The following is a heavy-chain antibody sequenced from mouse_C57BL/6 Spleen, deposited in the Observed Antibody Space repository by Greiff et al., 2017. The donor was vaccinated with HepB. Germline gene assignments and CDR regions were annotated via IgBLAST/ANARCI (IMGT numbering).Heavy chain of an antibody. CDR3: ARSPYDGYYPSYFDY. J-gene: IGHJ2*01. D-gene: IGHD2-3*01. CDR2: IYPRSGNT. V-gene: IGHV1-81*01. CDR1: GYTFTSYG. Sequence: VQVVESGAELARPGASVKLSCKASGYTFTSYGISWVKQRTGQGLEWIGEIYPRSGNTYYNEKFKGKATLTADKSSSTAYMELRSLTSEDSAVYFCARSPYDGYYPSYFDYWGQGTTLTVSS.